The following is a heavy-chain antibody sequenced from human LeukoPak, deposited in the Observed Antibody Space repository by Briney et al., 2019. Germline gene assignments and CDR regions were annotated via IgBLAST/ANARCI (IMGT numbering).Heavy chain of an antibody. V-gene: IGHV6-1*01. J-gene: IGHJ6*04. CDR3: ARGGGVMDV. Sequence: SQTLSLTCAISGDSVSSNSAGWSWIRQSPSRGLEWLGRTYYRSKWYNDYAVSVKSRITINPDTSKNQFSLQLDSVTPEDTAVYYCARGGGVMDVWGKGTTVTVSS. CDR2: TYYRSKWYN. D-gene: IGHD3-10*01. CDR1: GDSVSSNSAG.